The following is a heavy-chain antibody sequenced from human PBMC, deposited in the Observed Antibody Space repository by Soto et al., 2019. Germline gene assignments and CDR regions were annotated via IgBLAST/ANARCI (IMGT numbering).Heavy chain of an antibody. V-gene: IGHV4-30-2*05. CDR1: GGSLSRGGQS. Sequence: SETLSLTCAVSGGSLSRGGQSWSWIRQPPGKGLEWLGFIYYTGSTYYNPSLKSRVTISVDTSKNQFSLKLSSVTAADTAVDYCARDRIMRTYYYDSSGDYYYYGMDVWGQGTTVTVSS. J-gene: IGHJ6*02. CDR2: IYYTGST. CDR3: ARDRIMRTYYYDSSGDYYYYGMDV. D-gene: IGHD3-22*01.